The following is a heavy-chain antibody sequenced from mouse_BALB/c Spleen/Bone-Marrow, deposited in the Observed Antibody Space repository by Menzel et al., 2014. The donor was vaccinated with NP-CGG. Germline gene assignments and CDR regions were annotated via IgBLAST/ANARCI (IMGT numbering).Heavy chain of an antibody. Sequence: EVQLQQSGAELVKPGASVKLSCTASGFNIKDTYMHWVKQRPEQGLEWIGRIDPANGNTKYDPKFKGKATITADKSSNTASLQLSILTSEYTAVYDCAPYYDGIGVFAYWGQGTLVTVSA. CDR1: GFNIKDTY. J-gene: IGHJ3*01. CDR3: APYYDGIGVFAY. D-gene: IGHD1-1*02. CDR2: IDPANGNT. V-gene: IGHV14-3*02.